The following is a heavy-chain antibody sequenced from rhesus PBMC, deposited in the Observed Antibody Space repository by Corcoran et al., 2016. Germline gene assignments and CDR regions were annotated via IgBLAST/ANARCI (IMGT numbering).Heavy chain of an antibody. D-gene: IGHD3-3*01. Sequence: QVKLQRWGEGLVKPPETRPPTGAVMGGSTGGYYGGWIPQPPGKGLDWFGNIDGNSANTNSNPSLTNRFTVSKDTSKIQFSLKLTSVTAADTAVYYCARRFGDRFDVWGPGVLVTVSS. CDR3: ARRFGDRFDV. J-gene: IGHJ5-1*01. CDR2: IDGNSANT. CDR1: GGSTGGYY. V-gene: IGHV4-73*01.